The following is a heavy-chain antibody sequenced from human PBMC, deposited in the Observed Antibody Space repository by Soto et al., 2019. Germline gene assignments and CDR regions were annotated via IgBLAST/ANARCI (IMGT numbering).Heavy chain of an antibody. CDR2: INHSGST. J-gene: IGHJ4*02. D-gene: IGHD2-15*01. V-gene: IGHV4-34*01. CDR3: ARVSKVAGFDY. Sequence: QVQLQQRGAGLLKPSETLSLTCAVYGGSFSGYYWSWIRQPPGKGLEWIGEINHSGSTNYNPSLKSRVTISVDTSKNQFSLKLSSVTAADTAVYYCARVSKVAGFDYWGQGTLVTVSS. CDR1: GGSFSGYY.